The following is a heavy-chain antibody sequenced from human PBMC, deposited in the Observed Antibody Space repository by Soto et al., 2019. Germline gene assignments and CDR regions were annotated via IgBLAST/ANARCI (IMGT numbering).Heavy chain of an antibody. CDR1: GYTFTSYD. J-gene: IGHJ4*02. CDR3: ARQYYDSSGAPFDY. Sequence: QVQLVQSGAEVKKPGASVKVSCKASGYTFTSYDINWVRQATGQGLEWMGWMNPNSGNTGYAQKFQGRVTMTRNTSISTAYMELSSLSSEDTAVYYCARQYYDSSGAPFDYWGQGTLVTVSS. V-gene: IGHV1-8*01. D-gene: IGHD3-22*01. CDR2: MNPNSGNT.